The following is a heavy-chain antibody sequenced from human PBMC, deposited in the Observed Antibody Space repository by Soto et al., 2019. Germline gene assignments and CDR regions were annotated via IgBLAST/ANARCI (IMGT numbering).Heavy chain of an antibody. CDR2: IYYSGST. CDR1: GVSISTYY. D-gene: IGHD3-10*01. Sequence: PSETLSLTCTVSGVSISTYYWGWIRQPPGKGLEWAGTIYYSGSTYYNPSLESQVIKSEDTSKNQFSLKLSPVTAADTALYYCARSYGSGNRYYYYGMDVWGQGTTVTVSS. V-gene: IGHV4-39*01. CDR3: ARSYGSGNRYYYYGMDV. J-gene: IGHJ6*02.